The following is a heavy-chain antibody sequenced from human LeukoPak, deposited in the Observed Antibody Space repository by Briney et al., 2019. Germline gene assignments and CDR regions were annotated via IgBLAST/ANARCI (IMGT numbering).Heavy chain of an antibody. CDR2: ISAYNGNT. CDR3: ARCCGGWWYYDSSGYYYADY. J-gene: IGHJ4*02. D-gene: IGHD3-22*01. Sequence: ASVTVSCKASGYTFTSYGIGWVRQAPGQGLEWMGWISAYNGNTNYAQKLQGRVTMTTDTSTSTAYMELRSLRPDDTAVYYCARCCGGWWYYDSSGYYYADYWGQGTLVTVSS. CDR1: GYTFTSYG. V-gene: IGHV1-18*01.